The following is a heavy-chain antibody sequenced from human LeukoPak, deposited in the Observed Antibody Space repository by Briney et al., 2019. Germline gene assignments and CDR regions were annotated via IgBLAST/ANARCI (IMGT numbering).Heavy chain of an antibody. CDR2: ISAYNGNT. CDR3: ARMYYGSGSYNNWFDP. CDR1: SSTFTSYG. Sequence: ASVKVSCKSSSSTFTSYGIRWVRQAPGQGLAWMGWISAYNGNTNYAQKLQGRVTMTTDTSTSTAYMELRSLRSDDTAVYYCARMYYGSGSYNNWFDPWGQGTLVTVSS. V-gene: IGHV1-18*01. J-gene: IGHJ5*02. D-gene: IGHD3-10*01.